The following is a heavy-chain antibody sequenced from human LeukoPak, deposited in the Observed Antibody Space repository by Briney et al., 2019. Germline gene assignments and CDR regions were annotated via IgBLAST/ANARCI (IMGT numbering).Heavy chain of an antibody. Sequence: GGSLRLSCAASRFTFSNYGMTWVRQAPGKGLEWVSGISGSGGTTYYADSVKGRFTVSRDNSKNILYLQMNSLRADDTAVYFCAKTQGYFDYWGQGTLVTVSS. CDR3: AKTQGYFDY. CDR1: RFTFSNYG. V-gene: IGHV3-23*01. CDR2: ISGSGGTT. J-gene: IGHJ4*02.